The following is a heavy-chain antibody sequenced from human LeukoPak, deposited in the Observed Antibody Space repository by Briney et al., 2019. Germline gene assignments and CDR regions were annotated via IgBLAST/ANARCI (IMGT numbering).Heavy chain of an antibody. D-gene: IGHD1-14*01. V-gene: IGHV4-39*01. CDR3: AKVIPPWNHLDY. J-gene: IGHJ4*02. Sequence: SETLSLTCTVSGGSISSSSYYWGWIRQPPRKGLEWIGSVYYSGSTSYNPSLKSRVTISVDTSKNQFSLKLSSVTAADTALYYCAKVIPPWNHLDYWGQGTLVTVSS. CDR1: GGSISSSSYY. CDR2: VYYSGST.